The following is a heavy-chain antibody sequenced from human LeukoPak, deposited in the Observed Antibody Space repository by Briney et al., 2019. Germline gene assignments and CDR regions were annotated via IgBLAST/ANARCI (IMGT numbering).Heavy chain of an antibody. D-gene: IGHD5-24*01. V-gene: IGHV3-33*01. CDR2: IWYDGSNK. CDR3: ARGRWLQLGPDY. Sequence: GRSLRLSCAASGFTFSSYGMHWVRQAPGKGLEWVAVIWYDGSNKYYADSVKGRFTISRGNSKNTLYQQMNSLRAEDTAVYYCARGRWLQLGPDYWGQGTLVTVSS. CDR1: GFTFSSYG. J-gene: IGHJ4*02.